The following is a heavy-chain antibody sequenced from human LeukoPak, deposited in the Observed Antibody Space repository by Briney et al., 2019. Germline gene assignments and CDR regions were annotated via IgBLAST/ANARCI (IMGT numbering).Heavy chain of an antibody. Sequence: PGGSLRLSCRGSGYSFTNSWTNWVRQMPGKGLEWMGRIDPSDSYTNYSPSFQGHVTISADKSISTAYLQWSSLKASDTAIYYCARGGNSDYWGQGTLVTVSS. V-gene: IGHV5-10-1*01. D-gene: IGHD3-16*01. J-gene: IGHJ4*02. CDR2: IDPSDSYT. CDR1: GYSFTNSW. CDR3: ARGGNSDY.